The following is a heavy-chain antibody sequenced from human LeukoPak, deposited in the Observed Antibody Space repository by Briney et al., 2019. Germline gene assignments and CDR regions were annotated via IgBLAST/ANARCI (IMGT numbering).Heavy chain of an antibody. CDR3: ARMRGGGNGYIDY. D-gene: IGHD1-1*01. CDR1: GFSLSTSGMC. V-gene: IGHV2-70*11. CDR2: LDWDDDK. J-gene: IGHJ4*02. Sequence: SGPTLVNPTQTLTLTCTFSGFSLSTSGMCGSWIRQPPGKALEWLARLDWDDDKYYSTSLKTRLTVSKDTSKNQVVLTMTNMDPVDTATYYCARMRGGGNGYIDYWGQGTLVTVSS.